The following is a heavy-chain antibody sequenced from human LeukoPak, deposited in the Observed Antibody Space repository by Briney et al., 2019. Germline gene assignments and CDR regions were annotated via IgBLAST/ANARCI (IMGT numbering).Heavy chain of an antibody. D-gene: IGHD6-13*01. J-gene: IGHJ3*02. CDR2: IYYSGST. V-gene: IGHV4-59*01. Sequence: SETLSLTCTVSGGSISSYYWSWIRQPPGKGLEWIGYIYYSGSTNYNPSLKSRVTISVDTSKSQFSLKLSSVTAADTAVYYCARYLAAAGTKNAFDIWGQGTMVTVSS. CDR3: ARYLAAAGTKNAFDI. CDR1: GGSISSYY.